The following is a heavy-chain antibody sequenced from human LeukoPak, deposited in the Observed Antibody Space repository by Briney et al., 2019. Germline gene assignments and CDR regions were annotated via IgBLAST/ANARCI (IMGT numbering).Heavy chain of an antibody. CDR1: GGSISSGGYY. D-gene: IGHD7-27*01. V-gene: IGHV4-31*03. CDR2: IFYSGTT. Sequence: SETLSLTCTVSGGSISSGGYYWSWIRQLPGKGLEWIGYIFYSGTTSYNPSLKSRLTISLDTFDNQFSLKLSSVTAADTAVYYCARGSTGDKSNNWGQGTLVTVSS. J-gene: IGHJ4*02. CDR3: ARGSTGDKSNN.